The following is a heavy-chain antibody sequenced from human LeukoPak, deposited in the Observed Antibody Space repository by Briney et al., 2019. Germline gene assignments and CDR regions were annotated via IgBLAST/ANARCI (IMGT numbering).Heavy chain of an antibody. V-gene: IGHV3-11*01. CDR2: ISSSGSTI. CDR1: GITFSDYY. Sequence: GGSLRLSCAASGITFSDYYMSWIRQAPGKGLEWVSYISSSGSTIYYADSVKGRFTISRDNAKNSLYLQMNSLRADDTAVYYCARDLNKYYYDSSGYYYGYWGQGTLVTVSS. D-gene: IGHD3-22*01. J-gene: IGHJ4*02. CDR3: ARDLNKYYYDSSGYYYGY.